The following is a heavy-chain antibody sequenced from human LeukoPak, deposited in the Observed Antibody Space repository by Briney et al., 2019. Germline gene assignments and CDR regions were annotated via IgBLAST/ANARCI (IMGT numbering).Heavy chain of an antibody. CDR3: ARTIAAAGTLNYYYYYGMDV. V-gene: IGHV4-39*07. CDR1: GGSITSNRDY. J-gene: IGHJ6*02. Sequence: SETLSLTCSVSGGSITSNRDYWGWIRQPPGKGLEWIGSIYYSGSTYYNPSLKSRASISVDTSRKQFSLSLTSVTAADTAVYYCARTIAAAGTLNYYYYYGMDVWGQGTMVTVSS. CDR2: IYYSGST. D-gene: IGHD6-13*01.